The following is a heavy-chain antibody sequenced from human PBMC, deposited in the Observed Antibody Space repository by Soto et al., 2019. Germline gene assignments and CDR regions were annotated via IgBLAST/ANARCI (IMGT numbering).Heavy chain of an antibody. CDR1: GFTFTTYR. J-gene: IGHJ6*02. V-gene: IGHV3-30-3*01. CDR2: ISYDGSNK. Sequence: PGGSLRLSCAASGFTFTTYRMHWVRQAPGKGLEWVAVISYDGSNKYYADSVKGRFTISRDNSENTLYLQMNSLRTEDTAIYYCARDRHLPPNPYGMDVWGQGTTVTVSS. CDR3: ARDRHLPPNPYGMDV.